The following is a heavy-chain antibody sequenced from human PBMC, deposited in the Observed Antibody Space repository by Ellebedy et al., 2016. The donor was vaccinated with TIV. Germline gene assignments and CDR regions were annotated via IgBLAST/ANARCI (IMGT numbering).Heavy chain of an antibody. Sequence: PGGSLRLSCSASGFTFSSYAMHWVRQAPGKGLEYVSAISFNGDITYYADSVKGRFTISRDNSKNSLYLQMSSLRTEDTAVYYCVKTYSGSYYDDDVFEVWGQGTMVTVSS. J-gene: IGHJ3*01. CDR1: GFTFSSYA. V-gene: IGHV3-64D*06. CDR2: ISFNGDIT. D-gene: IGHD1-26*01. CDR3: VKTYSGSYYDDDVFEV.